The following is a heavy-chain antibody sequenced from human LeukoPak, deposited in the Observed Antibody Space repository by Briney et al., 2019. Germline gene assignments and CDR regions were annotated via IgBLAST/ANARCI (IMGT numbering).Heavy chain of an antibody. J-gene: IGHJ6*03. CDR2: IRYDGSNK. CDR1: GFIFNTYV. Sequence: GGSLRLSCAASGFIFNTYVMHWVRQAPGKGLEWLAFIRYDGSNKNYADSVKGRFTISRDNAKNSLYLQMNSLRPEDTAVYYCARDPYSGNYGAYYYYYMDVWGKGTTVTISS. D-gene: IGHD1-26*01. V-gene: IGHV3-30*02. CDR3: ARDPYSGNYGAYYYYYMDV.